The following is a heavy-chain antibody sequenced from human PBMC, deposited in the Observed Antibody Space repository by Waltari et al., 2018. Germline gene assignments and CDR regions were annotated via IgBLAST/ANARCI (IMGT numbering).Heavy chain of an antibody. V-gene: IGHV3-48*03. D-gene: IGHD3-10*02. CDR3: AGYVLMGPHYFDY. CDR1: GLTFSDYN. J-gene: IGHJ4*02. CDR2: INRRGDTT. Sequence: EVQLVQSGGALVQSGESLRLSCAASGLTFSDYNMRWVRQAPGKGLYWTSYINRRGDTTYYADSAKGRFTISRDNAKDSLSLQMNSLTAEDSAIYYCAGYVLMGPHYFDYWGQGTLVTVSS.